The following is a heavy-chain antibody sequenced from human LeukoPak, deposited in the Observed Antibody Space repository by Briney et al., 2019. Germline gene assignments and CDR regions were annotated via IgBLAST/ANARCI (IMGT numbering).Heavy chain of an antibody. D-gene: IGHD2-21*01. CDR2: ISDGGYTT. V-gene: IGHV3-23*01. J-gene: IGHJ5*02. CDR3: TKEGPVNAIGDL. Sequence: GGSLRLSCAASGFTFSTYAFSWVRQAPGKGLEWVSAISDGGYTTYYADSVKGRFTISRENSKNTLYLQISSLRADDTAVYYRTKEGPVNAIGDLWGQGTLVTVSS. CDR1: GFTFSTYA.